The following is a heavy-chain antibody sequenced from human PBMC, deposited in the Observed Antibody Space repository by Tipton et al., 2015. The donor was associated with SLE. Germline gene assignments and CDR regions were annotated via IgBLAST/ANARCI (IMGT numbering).Heavy chain of an antibody. CDR1: GYTFTSYY. V-gene: IGHV1-46*01. CDR2: INPRGGST. Sequence: QVQLVQSGAEVKKPGASVKVSCKASGYTFTSYYMHWVRQAPGQGLEWMGIINPRGGSTSYAQKLQGRVTMTRDTSTSTVYMELSSLRSEDTAVYYCARGAGPITSFGNYYYYYYMDVWGKGTTVTVSS. D-gene: IGHD3-16*01. CDR3: ARGAGPITSFGNYYYYYYMDV. J-gene: IGHJ6*03.